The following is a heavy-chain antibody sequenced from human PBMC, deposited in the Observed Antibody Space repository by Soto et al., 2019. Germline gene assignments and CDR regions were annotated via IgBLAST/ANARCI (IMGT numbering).Heavy chain of an antibody. Sequence: SVKRACKSAGLTFTSSAFRWGRQTRGQRLEWIGWIAVGSGYTNYAQRFQDRVTLTRDMSTATTYMELSRLTSEDTAIYYCAADATAWQQMVPSDYWGQGTLVTVSS. CDR3: AADATAWQQMVPSDY. V-gene: IGHV1-58*01. D-gene: IGHD2-8*01. CDR2: IAVGSGYT. J-gene: IGHJ4*02. CDR1: GLTFTSSA.